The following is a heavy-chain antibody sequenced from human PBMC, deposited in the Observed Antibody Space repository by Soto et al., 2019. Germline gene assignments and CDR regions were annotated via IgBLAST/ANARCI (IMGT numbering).Heavy chain of an antibody. CDR2: MNPNSGNT. CDR1: GYTFTSYD. Sequence: ASVKVSCKASGYTFTSYDINCVRQATGQGLEWMGWMNPNSGNTGYAQKFQGRVTMTRNTSISTAYMELSSLRSEDTAVYYCARDWSSSYYYYMDVWGKGTTVTVSS. CDR3: ARDWSSSYYYYMDV. J-gene: IGHJ6*03. D-gene: IGHD6-6*01. V-gene: IGHV1-8*01.